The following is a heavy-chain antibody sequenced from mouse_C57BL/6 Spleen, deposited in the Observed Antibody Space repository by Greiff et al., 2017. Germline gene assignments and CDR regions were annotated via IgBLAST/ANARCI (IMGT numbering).Heavy chain of an antibody. J-gene: IGHJ3*01. D-gene: IGHD1-1*01. CDR1: GYAFSSSW. V-gene: IGHV1-82*01. CDR3: ARSHYYGRRYWFAY. CDR2: IYPGDGDT. Sequence: QVQLQQSGPELVKPGASVKISCKASGYAFSSSWMNWVKQRPGKGLEWIGRIYPGDGDTNYNGKFKGKATLTADKSSSTAYMQLSSLTCEDSAVYFCARSHYYGRRYWFAYWGRGTLVSVSA.